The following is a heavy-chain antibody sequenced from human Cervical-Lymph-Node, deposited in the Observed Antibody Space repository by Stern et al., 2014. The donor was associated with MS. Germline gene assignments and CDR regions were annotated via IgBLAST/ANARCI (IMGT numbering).Heavy chain of an antibody. Sequence: QVQLQESGPGLVKPSETLSLTCSVSGGSLSSYYWSWIRQPPGKGLEWIGYIYNRATTNYNPSLKSRLTISVDTSKNLISLNLNSVTAADTAVYYCARGGDGRFLEYLPHFFTFYSMDVWGQGTTVIVSS. CDR1: GGSLSSYY. J-gene: IGHJ6*02. V-gene: IGHV4-59*01. CDR2: IYNRATT. CDR3: ARGGDGRFLEYLPHFFTFYSMDV. D-gene: IGHD3-3*01.